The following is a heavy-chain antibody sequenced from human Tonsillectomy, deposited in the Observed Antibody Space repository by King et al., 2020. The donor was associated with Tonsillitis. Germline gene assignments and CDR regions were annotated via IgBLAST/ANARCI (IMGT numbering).Heavy chain of an antibody. V-gene: IGHV3-11*06. J-gene: IGHJ6*02. Sequence: QLVQSGGGLVKPGGSLRLSCAASGFTFSDYYMSWIRQAPGKGLEWVSYISSSSSYTNYADSVKGRFTISRDNAKNSSYLQMNSLRAEDTAVYYCASGYDSSGYYYYYYYGMDVWGQGTTVTVSS. CDR3: ASGYDSSGYYYYYYYGMDV. D-gene: IGHD3-22*01. CDR1: GFTFSDYY. CDR2: ISSSSSYT.